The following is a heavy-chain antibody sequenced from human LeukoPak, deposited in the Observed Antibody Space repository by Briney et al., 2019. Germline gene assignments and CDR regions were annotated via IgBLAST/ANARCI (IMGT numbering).Heavy chain of an antibody. V-gene: IGHV4-59*01. D-gene: IGHD3-10*01. CDR2: IYNTGST. CDR1: PGSTRSYP. Sequence: SETLSLTCTVSPGSTRSYPWSWIRQSPGKRLEWIGYIYNTGSTNYNPSLKSRVTISEDTSKNQFSLKLTSVTATDTGVYYCARDSGTTGEVKFDPWGQGTLVTVSS. J-gene: IGHJ5*02. CDR3: ARDSGTTGEVKFDP.